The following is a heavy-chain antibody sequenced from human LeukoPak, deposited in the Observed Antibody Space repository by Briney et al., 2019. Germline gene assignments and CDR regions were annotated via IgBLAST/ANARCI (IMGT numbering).Heavy chain of an antibody. J-gene: IGHJ2*01. Sequence: GGSLRLSCAASGFTFSSYAMHWVRQAPGKGLEWAAVISYDGSNKYYADSVKGRFTISRDNSKNTLYLQMNSLRAEDTAVYYCARDPAYYGDPNWYFDLWGRGTLVTVSS. D-gene: IGHD4-17*01. CDR3: ARDPAYYGDPNWYFDL. CDR1: GFTFSSYA. CDR2: ISYDGSNK. V-gene: IGHV3-30-3*01.